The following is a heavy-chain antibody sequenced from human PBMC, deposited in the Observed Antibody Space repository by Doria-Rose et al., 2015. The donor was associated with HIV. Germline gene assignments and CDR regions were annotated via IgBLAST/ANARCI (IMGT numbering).Heavy chain of an antibody. CDR1: GGSVASGTPY. CDR2: IYYSGIT. V-gene: IGHV4-39*01. D-gene: IGHD6-25*01. Sequence: QVQLVQSGPGLVKPSETLSLTCTVSGGSVASGTPYWDWIRQTPGKGLEWIGTIYYSGITYYNLSLRGRVTISLHTSKNQYSLKLISVTAADTGVYYCAKQAVNWFDPWGQGTLVTVSS. J-gene: IGHJ5*02. CDR3: AKQAVNWFDP.